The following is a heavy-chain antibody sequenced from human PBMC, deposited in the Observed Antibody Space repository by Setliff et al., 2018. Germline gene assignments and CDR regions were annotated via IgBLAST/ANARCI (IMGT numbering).Heavy chain of an antibody. CDR3: VPGIATAGKVS. CDR2: IWYDGSNI. J-gene: IGHJ5*02. CDR1: GFSFSTYA. Sequence: GSLRLSCAASGFSFSTYAMHWVRQAPGKGLEWVALIWYDGSNIHYVDSVKGRFTISRDNSKNTLYLQMNSLRVDDTAIYYCVPGIATAGKVSWGQGTLVTVSS. D-gene: IGHD6-13*01. V-gene: IGHV3-33*01.